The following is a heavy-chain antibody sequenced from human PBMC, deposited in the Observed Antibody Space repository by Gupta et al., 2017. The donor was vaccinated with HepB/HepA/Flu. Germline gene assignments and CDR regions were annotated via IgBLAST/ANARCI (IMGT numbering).Heavy chain of an antibody. Sequence: EMQLVESGGGLVQPGGSLRLSCVASGFSFSTYWMHWVRQVPGKGLVWVARIKNDGRITHYADSVRGRFTISRDNAKNTLYLQMNSLSVEDTAVYYCARTDWFDPWGQGTLVTVSS. CDR3: ARTDWFDP. CDR1: GFSFSTYW. V-gene: IGHV3-74*01. J-gene: IGHJ5*02. CDR2: IKNDGRIT.